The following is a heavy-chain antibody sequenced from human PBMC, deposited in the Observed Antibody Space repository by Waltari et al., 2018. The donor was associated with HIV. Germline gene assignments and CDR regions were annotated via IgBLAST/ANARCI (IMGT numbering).Heavy chain of an antibody. Sequence: EVQLVESGGGLVQPGGSLRLSCAASGFTFSNYDMHWVRQATGKGLGGVSGIGTAGDTYYPGSVKGRFTISRENAKNSLHLQMNSLRAGDTAVYYCVRICKLNCYYYYGMDVWSQGTTVTVSS. CDR2: IGTAGDT. CDR1: GFTFSNYD. V-gene: IGHV3-13*01. D-gene: IGHD1-1*01. CDR3: VRICKLNCYYYYGMDV. J-gene: IGHJ6*02.